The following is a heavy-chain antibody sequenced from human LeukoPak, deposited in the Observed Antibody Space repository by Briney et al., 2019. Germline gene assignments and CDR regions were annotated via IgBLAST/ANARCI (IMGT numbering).Heavy chain of an antibody. J-gene: IGHJ4*02. D-gene: IGHD7-27*01. Sequence: KRGESLKISCAASGFTFSSYSMNWVRQAPGKGLEWVSSISSSRSYIYYADSVKGGFTISRDNAKNSLYLQMNSLRAEDTAIYYCARGPSSNWGDFDYWGQGTLVIASS. CDR2: ISSSRSYI. CDR3: ARGPSSNWGDFDY. V-gene: IGHV3-21*01. CDR1: GFTFSSYS.